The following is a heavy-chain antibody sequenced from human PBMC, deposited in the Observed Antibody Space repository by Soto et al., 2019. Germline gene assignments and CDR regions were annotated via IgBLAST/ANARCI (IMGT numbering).Heavy chain of an antibody. CDR2: IYYSGST. J-gene: IGHJ6*02. Sequence: QVQLQESCPGLVKPSETLSLTCTVSGGSISSYYWSWIRQPPGKGLEWIGYIYYSGSTNYNPSLKSRVTISVDTSKNQFSLKLSSVTAADTAVYYCARDYPRGRGPYGMDVWGQGTTVTVSS. CDR1: GGSISSYY. CDR3: ARDYPRGRGPYGMDV. D-gene: IGHD3-10*01. V-gene: IGHV4-59*01.